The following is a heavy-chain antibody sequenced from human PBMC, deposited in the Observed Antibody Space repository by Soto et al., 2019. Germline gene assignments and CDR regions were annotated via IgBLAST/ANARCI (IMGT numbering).Heavy chain of an antibody. V-gene: IGHV4-39*01. J-gene: IGHJ5*02. D-gene: IGHD6-13*01. CDR2: IYYSGST. CDR1: GVSISSSSYY. CDR3: AGHSRRSSFKVFRFYP. Sequence: QLQLQESGPGLVKPSETLSLTCTVSGVSISSSSYYWAWIRQPPGKGLEWIGSIYYSGSTYYNPSLNSRVTLSVNTSKNQFSLKLPYVTAADTAVYYCAGHSRRSSFKVFRFYPWGQGTLVNVSS.